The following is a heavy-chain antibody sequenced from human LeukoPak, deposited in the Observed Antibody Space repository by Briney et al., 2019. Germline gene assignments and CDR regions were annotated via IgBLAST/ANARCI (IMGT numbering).Heavy chain of an antibody. CDR2: IYPGDSDT. Sequence: GESLKISCKGSGYSFTSYWIGWVRQMPGEGLEWMGIIYPGDSDTRYSPSFQGQVTISADKSISTAYLQWSSLKASDTAMYYCARKVYSSGWYFDPWGQGTLVTVSS. J-gene: IGHJ5*02. CDR1: GYSFTSYW. V-gene: IGHV5-51*01. D-gene: IGHD6-19*01. CDR3: ARKVYSSGWYFDP.